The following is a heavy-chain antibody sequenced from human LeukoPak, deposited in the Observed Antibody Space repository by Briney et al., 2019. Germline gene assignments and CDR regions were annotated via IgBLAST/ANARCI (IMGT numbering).Heavy chain of an antibody. Sequence: GGSLRLSCAASGFTFDDYAVHWVRQAPGKGLEWVSGISWNSGSIGYADSVKGRFTISRDNAKNSLYLQMNSLRAEDTALYYCAKGLSYYYYYGMDVWGQGTTVTVSS. J-gene: IGHJ6*02. CDR2: ISWNSGSI. V-gene: IGHV3-9*01. CDR1: GFTFDDYA. CDR3: AKGLSYYYYYGMDV.